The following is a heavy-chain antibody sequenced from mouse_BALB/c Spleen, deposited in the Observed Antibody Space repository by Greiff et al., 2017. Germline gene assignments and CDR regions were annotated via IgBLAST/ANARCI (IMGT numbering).Heavy chain of an antibody. J-gene: IGHJ1*01. Sequence: EVKLQESGPGLVKPSQSLSLTCSVTGYSITSGYYWNWIRQFPGNKLEWMGYISYDGSNNYNPSLKNRISITRDTSKNQFFLKLNSVTTEDTATYYCARDGSSSDWYFDVWGAGTTVTDSS. V-gene: IGHV3-6*02. D-gene: IGHD1-1*01. CDR1: GYSITSGYY. CDR2: ISYDGSN. CDR3: ARDGSSSDWYFDV.